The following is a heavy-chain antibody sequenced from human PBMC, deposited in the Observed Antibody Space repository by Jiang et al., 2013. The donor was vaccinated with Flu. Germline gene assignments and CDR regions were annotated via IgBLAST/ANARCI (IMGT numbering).Heavy chain of an antibody. J-gene: IGHJ1*01. CDR1: GYTFTSYA. Sequence: CKASGYTFTSYAMHWVRQAPGQRLEWMGWINAGNGNTKYSQKFQGRVTITRDTSASTAYMELSSLRSEDTAVYYCARDSDYYDSSGYYQQPYAEYFQHWGQGTLVTVSS. CDR2: INAGNGNT. D-gene: IGHD3-22*01. V-gene: IGHV1-3*01. CDR3: ARDSDYYDSSGYYQQPYAEYFQH.